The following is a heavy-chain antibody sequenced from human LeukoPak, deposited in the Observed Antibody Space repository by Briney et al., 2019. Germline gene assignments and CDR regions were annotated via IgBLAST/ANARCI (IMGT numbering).Heavy chain of an antibody. Sequence: SETLSLTCAVYGGSFSGYYWSWIRQPPGKGLEWIGEINYRGSTNYNPSLKSRVTISVDTSKNQFSLKLSSVTAADTAVYYCARGLTVTNPWGQGTTVTVSS. J-gene: IGHJ6*02. D-gene: IGHD4-17*01. V-gene: IGHV4-34*01. CDR2: INYRGST. CDR3: ARGLTVTNP. CDR1: GGSFSGYY.